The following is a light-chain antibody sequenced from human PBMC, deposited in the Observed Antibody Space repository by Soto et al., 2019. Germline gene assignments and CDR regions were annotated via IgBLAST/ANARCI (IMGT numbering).Light chain of an antibody. CDR3: QQYNSYPFT. Sequence: DIPMTQSPYTLSASVGDRVTITCRASQSISSWLAWYQQKPGKAPKLLIYDASSLESGVPSRFSGSGSGTEFTLTISSLQPDDFATYYCQQYNSYPFTFGPGTKVDIK. CDR1: QSISSW. CDR2: DAS. V-gene: IGKV1-5*01. J-gene: IGKJ3*01.